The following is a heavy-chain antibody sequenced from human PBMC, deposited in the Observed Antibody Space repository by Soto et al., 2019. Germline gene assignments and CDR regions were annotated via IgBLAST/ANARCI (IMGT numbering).Heavy chain of an antibody. J-gene: IGHJ4*02. CDR1: GFTFNNYA. V-gene: IGHV3-23*01. Sequence: EVQLLESGGCLVQPGGSLRLSCAASGFTFNNYAMPWVLQAPGKGLEWVSAISGGGDTTSYADSVKGRFTVSRDGSKNTLYLQMSSLRAEDTALYYCAKGRGGSGSLTPRVDFWGQGTLVTVSS. CDR3: AKGRGGSGSLTPRVDF. D-gene: IGHD3-10*01. CDR2: ISGGGDTT.